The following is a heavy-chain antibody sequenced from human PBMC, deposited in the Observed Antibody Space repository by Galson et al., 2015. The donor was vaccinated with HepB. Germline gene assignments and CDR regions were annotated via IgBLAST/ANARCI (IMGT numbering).Heavy chain of an antibody. V-gene: IGHV4-39*01. CDR3: ARHESESKTYAADN. J-gene: IGHJ4*02. CDR2: FYYTGNT. CDR1: GGSISSGSYY. D-gene: IGHD2-2*01. Sequence: ETLSLTCTVSGGSISSGSYYWGWIRQPPGKGLEWIGSFYYTGNTHYNPSLKSRVTISGDTSKNQLSLKLNSVTAADTAVYYCARHESESKTYAADNWGQGTLVTVSS.